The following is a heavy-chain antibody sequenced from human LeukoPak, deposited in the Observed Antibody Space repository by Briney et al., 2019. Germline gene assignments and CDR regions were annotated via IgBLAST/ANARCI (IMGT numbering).Heavy chain of an antibody. CDR3: ARDKPQGPRSSPWYFDL. D-gene: IGHD6-6*01. CDR2: ISSSSSTI. V-gene: IGHV3-48*01. CDR1: GFTFSSYS. Sequence: QPGGSLRLSGAASGFTFSSYSMNWVRQAPGKGLEWVSYISSSSSTIYYADSVKGRFTISRDNAKNSLYLQMNSLRAEDTAVYYCARDKPQGPRSSPWYFDLWGRGTLVTVSS. J-gene: IGHJ2*01.